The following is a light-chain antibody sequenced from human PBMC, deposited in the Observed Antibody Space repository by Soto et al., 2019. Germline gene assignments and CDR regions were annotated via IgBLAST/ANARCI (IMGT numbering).Light chain of an antibody. CDR3: QSYDSSNV. V-gene: IGLV1-40*01. Sequence: VLTQPPSVSGAPGQRVTISCAGSSSSIGAGYDVHWYQQLPGAAPKLLIYANSNRPSGVPDRFSGSKSGTSASLAITGLQAEDEADYYCQSYDSSNVFGTGTKVTVL. CDR1: SSSIGAGYD. J-gene: IGLJ1*01. CDR2: ANS.